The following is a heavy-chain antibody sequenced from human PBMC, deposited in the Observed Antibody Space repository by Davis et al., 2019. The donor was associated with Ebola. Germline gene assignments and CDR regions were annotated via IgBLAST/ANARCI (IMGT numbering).Heavy chain of an antibody. Sequence: ASVKVSCKASGYSFKNYAISGVRQAPGQGLEWMGWISAYNGNTNYAQKVQGRVTMTTDTSTGTAYLDLRSLRSDDTAVYFCARTSIVGTTTTASDIWGQGTLVTVSS. CDR3: ARTSIVGTTTTASDI. CDR2: ISAYNGNT. CDR1: GYSFKNYA. J-gene: IGHJ3*02. V-gene: IGHV1-18*01. D-gene: IGHD1-26*01.